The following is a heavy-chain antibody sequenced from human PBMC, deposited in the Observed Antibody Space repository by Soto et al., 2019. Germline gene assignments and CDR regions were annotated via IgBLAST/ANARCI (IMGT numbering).Heavy chain of an antibody. V-gene: IGHV1-3*01. Sequence: QVQLVQSGAEVRKPGASVNISCRASGFSFSDNLINWVRQAPGQSLEWIGWINPHNGNTRYSQTFQGRVTISRHSSASIAYVEVSDRTSEDTAVYYCARDILSVGPRANDAFDVWGQGTMVTVSS. CDR2: INPHNGNT. CDR1: GFSFSDNL. D-gene: IGHD2-8*02. CDR3: ARDILSVGPRANDAFDV. J-gene: IGHJ3*01.